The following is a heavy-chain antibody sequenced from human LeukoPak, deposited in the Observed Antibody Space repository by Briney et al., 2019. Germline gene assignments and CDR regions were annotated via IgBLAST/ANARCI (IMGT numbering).Heavy chain of an antibody. CDR2: IRYEGSNK. CDR3: AKDGHYYDSSGYFDY. J-gene: IGHJ4*02. Sequence: GGSLRLSCAASGFTFSSYGMHWVRQAPGKGLEWVAFIRYEGSNKYYADSVKGRFTISRDNSKNTLYLQMNSLRAEDTAVYYCAKDGHYYDSSGYFDYWGQGTLVTVSS. D-gene: IGHD3-22*01. V-gene: IGHV3-30*02. CDR1: GFTFSSYG.